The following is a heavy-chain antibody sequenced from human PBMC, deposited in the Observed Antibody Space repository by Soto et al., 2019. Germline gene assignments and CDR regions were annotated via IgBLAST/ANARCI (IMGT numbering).Heavy chain of an antibody. D-gene: IGHD5-18*01. CDR3: ARDLAYSYGCFDY. J-gene: IGHJ4*02. V-gene: IGHV4-31*03. Sequence: ASETLSLTCTVSGGSISSGGYYWSWIRQHPGKGLEWIGYIYYSGSTYYNPSLKSRVTISVDTSKNQFSLKLSSVTAADTAVYYCARDLAYSYGCFDYWGQGTLVTVSS. CDR2: IYYSGST. CDR1: GGSISSGGYY.